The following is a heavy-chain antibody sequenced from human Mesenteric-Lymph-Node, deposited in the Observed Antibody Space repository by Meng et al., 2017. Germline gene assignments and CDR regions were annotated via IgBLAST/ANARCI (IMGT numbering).Heavy chain of an antibody. CDR1: GGSFSGYY. D-gene: IGHD4-17*01. CDR2: INHSGST. J-gene: IGHJ4*02. CDR3: ARGPTTYFDY. Sequence: QVQLQESGSGLVRPSQTLSLTCAVYGGSFSGYYWSWIRQPPGKGLEWIGEINHSGSTNYNPSLRSRITISVDTSKSQFSLRLRSVTAADTAVYYCARGPTTYFDYWGQGTLVTVSS. V-gene: IGHV4-34*09.